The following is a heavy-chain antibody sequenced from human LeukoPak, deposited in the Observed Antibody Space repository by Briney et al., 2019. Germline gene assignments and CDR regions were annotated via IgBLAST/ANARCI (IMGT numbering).Heavy chain of an antibody. CDR1: GFPFSSYW. J-gene: IGHJ4*02. Sequence: GGSLRLSCVASGFPFSSYWMTWVRQAPGKGLEWVANIKQDGSKKSYVDSVKGRFTISRDNAKNSLYLQMNSLRAEDTAIYYCTRVGYIDEGINYWGQGTLVTVSS. V-gene: IGHV3-7*04. CDR3: TRVGYIDEGINY. CDR2: IKQDGSKK. D-gene: IGHD5-24*01.